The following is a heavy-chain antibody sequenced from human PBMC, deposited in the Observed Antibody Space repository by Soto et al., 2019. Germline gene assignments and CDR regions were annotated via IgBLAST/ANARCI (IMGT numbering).Heavy chain of an antibody. CDR2: ISHTGTT. CDR3: ARVAMVIRDSDHFGVDV. Sequence: SETLSLTCLVSGFPISSPYSWGWIRQPPGKGLEWIGSISHTGTTSYSPSLTSRVSISVDTSKNQVSLKLTSVTAADTAVYFCARVAMVIRDSDHFGVDVWGHGTTVTVS. J-gene: IGHJ6*02. V-gene: IGHV4-38-2*02. CDR1: GFPISSPYS. D-gene: IGHD5-18*01.